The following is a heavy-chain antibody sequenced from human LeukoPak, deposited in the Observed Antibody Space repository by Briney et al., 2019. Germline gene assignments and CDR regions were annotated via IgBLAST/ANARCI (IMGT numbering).Heavy chain of an antibody. CDR3: ATDHYYDSSGFFDW. CDR2: IVASGATT. D-gene: IGHD3-22*01. V-gene: IGHV3-23*01. Sequence: GGSLRLSCAASGFTFSSYAMSWVRQVPGKGLEWVSAIVASGATTYYSDAVKGRFTISRDNSKNTLYLQMNSLRAEDTALYYCATDHYYDSSGFFDWWGQGTLVTVSS. J-gene: IGHJ4*02. CDR1: GFTFSSYA.